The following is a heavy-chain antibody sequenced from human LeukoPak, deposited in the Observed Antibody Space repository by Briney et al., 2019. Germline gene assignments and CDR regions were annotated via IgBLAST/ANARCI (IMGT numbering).Heavy chain of an antibody. J-gene: IGHJ3*01. CDR3: ARQAVARPFDL. CDR2: ISSSSAYI. Sequence: PGRSLRLSCAASGFTFSTYTMYWVRQAPGKGLEWVSSISSSSAYIFYSDSVKGRFTISRDNAQSSLYLQMNSLRAGDTAVYYCARQAVARPFDLWGQGTMVAVSS. CDR1: GFTFSTYT. V-gene: IGHV3-21*06.